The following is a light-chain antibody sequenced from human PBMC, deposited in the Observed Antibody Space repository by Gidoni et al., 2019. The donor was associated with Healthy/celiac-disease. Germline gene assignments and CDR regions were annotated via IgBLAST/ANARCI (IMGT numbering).Light chain of an antibody. V-gene: IGKV1-39*01. Sequence: DIEMTQSPSSLSASVGDSVTITRRARQSISSYLYWYQQKPGNAPKLLIYAASSLQSGVPQRFSGSGSGTYFPLTISRLPPDDFATYYCQQSYSTPWTFGQGTKVEIK. CDR1: QSISSY. CDR3: QQSYSTPWT. CDR2: AAS. J-gene: IGKJ1*01.